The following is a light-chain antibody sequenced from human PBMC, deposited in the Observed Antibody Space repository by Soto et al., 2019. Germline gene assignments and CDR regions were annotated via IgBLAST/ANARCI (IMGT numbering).Light chain of an antibody. V-gene: IGKV1-27*01. CDR3: QKYNSAPYT. CDR2: GAY. Sequence: DIQMTQSPSSLSASVGDRVTITCRASQGINSYLAWYQQKPGKVPQILIYGAYTLQSGVPTRFSGSGSGTDFTLTISSPQHEDVATYYCQKYNSAPYTFGQGTKLEIK. CDR1: QGINSY. J-gene: IGKJ2*01.